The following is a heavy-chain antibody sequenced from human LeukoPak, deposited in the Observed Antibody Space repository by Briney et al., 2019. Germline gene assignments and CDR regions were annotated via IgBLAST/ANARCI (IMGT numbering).Heavy chain of an antibody. D-gene: IGHD3-3*01. CDR2: ISFNGNIK. J-gene: IGHJ6*02. Sequence: PGRSLTLSCAASGFTFSSSAVHWVRQAPGKGLEWIAFISFNGNIKYYADSVTGRFSISRDNSKNMVYLQMNSLRAEDTALYYCARQSYDFWSRSMDVWGQGTMVSVSS. V-gene: IGHV3-30-3*01. CDR1: GFTFSSSA. CDR3: ARQSYDFWSRSMDV.